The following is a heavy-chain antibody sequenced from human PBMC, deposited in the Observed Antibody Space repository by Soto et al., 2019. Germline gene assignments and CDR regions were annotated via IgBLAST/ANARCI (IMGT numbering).Heavy chain of an antibody. CDR3: ARDRSIGFFDY. D-gene: IGHD6-6*01. Sequence: PSETLSLTCAVSGGSISSGGYSWSWIRQPPGKGLEWTGYIYHSGSTYYNPSLKSRVTISVDRSKNQFSLKLSSVTAADTAVYYCARDRSIGFFDYWGQGTLVTVSS. V-gene: IGHV4-30-2*01. CDR2: IYHSGST. CDR1: GGSISSGGYS. J-gene: IGHJ4*02.